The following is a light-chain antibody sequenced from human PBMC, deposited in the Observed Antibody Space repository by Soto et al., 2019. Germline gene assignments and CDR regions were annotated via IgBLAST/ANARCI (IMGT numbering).Light chain of an antibody. CDR1: QSVSSY. V-gene: IGKV3-20*01. CDR2: GAS. J-gene: IGKJ1*01. CDR3: QQYGSSGT. Sequence: EIVLTQSPGTLSLSPGERATLSCRASQSVSSYLAWYQQKPGQSPRLLIYGASSRATGIPDRFSGSGSGTVFTLTITRLEPEDFAVYYCQQYGSSGTFGQGTKVDIK.